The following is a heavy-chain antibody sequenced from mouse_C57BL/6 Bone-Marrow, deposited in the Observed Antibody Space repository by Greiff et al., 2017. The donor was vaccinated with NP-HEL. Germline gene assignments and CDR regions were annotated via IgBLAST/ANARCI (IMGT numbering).Heavy chain of an antibody. CDR3: ARPYDDTWFAY. Sequence: QVQLQQPGAELVKPGASVKLSCKASGYTFTSYWMHWVKQRPGQGLEWIGMIHPNSGSTNYNEKFKSKATLTVDKSSSTAYMQLSSLTSEDSAVYYCARPYDDTWFAYWGQGTLVTVSA. J-gene: IGHJ3*01. D-gene: IGHD2-3*01. CDR2: IHPNSGST. V-gene: IGHV1-64*01. CDR1: GYTFTSYW.